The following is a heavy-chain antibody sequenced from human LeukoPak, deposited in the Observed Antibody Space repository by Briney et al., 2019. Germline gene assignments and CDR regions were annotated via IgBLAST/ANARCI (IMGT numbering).Heavy chain of an antibody. CDR1: GGTFSSYA. CDR3: ARGQRSSSWYIQGP. CDR2: IIPILGIA. Sequence: ASVKLSCKASGGTFSSYAISWVRQAPGQGLEWMGRIIPILGIANYAQKFQGRVTITTDESTSTAYMELSSLRSEDTAVYYCARGQRSSSWYIQGPWGQGTLATVSS. V-gene: IGHV1-69*04. J-gene: IGHJ5*02. D-gene: IGHD6-13*01.